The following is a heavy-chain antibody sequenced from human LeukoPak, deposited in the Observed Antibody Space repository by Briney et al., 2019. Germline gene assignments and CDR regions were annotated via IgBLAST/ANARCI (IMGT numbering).Heavy chain of an antibody. V-gene: IGHV4-61*02. CDR1: GGSIHSGSYY. J-gene: IGHJ4*02. D-gene: IGHD3-3*01. CDR3: TSQSGYYVLD. CDR2: IQTSGST. Sequence: PSQTLSLTCIVSGGSIHSGSYYWSWIRQPAGKGLEWIGRIQTSGSTNYNPSLKSRVTISVDTSKNQFSLKLSSVTAADTAVYYCTSQSGYYVLDWGQGTLVTVSS.